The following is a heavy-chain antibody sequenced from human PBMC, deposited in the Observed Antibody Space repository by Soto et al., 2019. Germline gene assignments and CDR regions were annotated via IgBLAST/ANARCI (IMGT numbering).Heavy chain of an antibody. D-gene: IGHD6-13*01. CDR2: ISAYNGNT. V-gene: IGHV1-18*01. Sequence: QVQLVQSGAEVKKPGASVKVSCKASGYTFTSYGISWVRQAPGQGLEWMGWISAYNGNTNYAQKLQGRVTMTTDTSPSTAYMELRSLRSDDTAVYYCARVFFGVAAAKNAKNFDYWGQGTLVTVSS. CDR1: GYTFTSYG. CDR3: ARVFFGVAAAKNAKNFDY. J-gene: IGHJ4*02.